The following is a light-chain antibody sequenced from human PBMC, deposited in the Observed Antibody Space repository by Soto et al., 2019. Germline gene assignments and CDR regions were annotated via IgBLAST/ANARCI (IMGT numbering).Light chain of an antibody. CDR3: QKYSSVPV. J-gene: IGKJ3*01. CDR2: AAS. CDR1: QDIRNF. V-gene: IGKV1-27*01. Sequence: DIQMTQSPTSLSASVGDRVTITCRASQDIRNFVAWYQQKPGKAPKLLIYAASTLKSGFPSRFSGRGSGTDFSLTINSLQPEDVATYSCQKYSSVPVFGPGTKVEIK.